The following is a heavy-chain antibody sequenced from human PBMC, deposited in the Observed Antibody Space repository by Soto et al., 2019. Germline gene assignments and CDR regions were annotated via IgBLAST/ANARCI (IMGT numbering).Heavy chain of an antibody. V-gene: IGHV3-23*01. CDR1: GFTFSSYS. CDR2: FRSGGDDGTT. Sequence: GGSLRLSCVASGFTFSSYSMSWVRQAPGKGLEWVSGFRSGGDDGTTYYADSVKGRFTISRDNSKNTLFLQMNSLRAEDTAIYYCAKKVNSGPGSQYFDYWGQGTLVTVSS. CDR3: AKKVNSGPGSQYFDY. D-gene: IGHD3-10*01. J-gene: IGHJ4*02.